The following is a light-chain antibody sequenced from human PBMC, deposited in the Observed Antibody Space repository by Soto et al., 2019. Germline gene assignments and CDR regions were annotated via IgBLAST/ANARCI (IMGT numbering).Light chain of an antibody. CDR2: DVT. CDR1: SSDVGGYNF. CDR3: TSYAGSNIPVL. Sequence: QSALTQPPSASGSPGQSVTISCTGTSSDVGGYNFVSWYQQHPGTAPKLMIYDVTARPSGVPDRFSGSKSGNTASLTVSGHQGEVEADYYCTSYAGSNIPVLFGGGTKLTVL. V-gene: IGLV2-8*01. J-gene: IGLJ2*01.